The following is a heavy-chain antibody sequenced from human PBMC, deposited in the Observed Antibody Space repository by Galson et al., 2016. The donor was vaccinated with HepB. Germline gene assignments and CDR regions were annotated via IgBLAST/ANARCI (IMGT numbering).Heavy chain of an antibody. CDR3: ARGPRIEVQLVLRRGRSRAEYFQH. CDR2: VNYSGSS. V-gene: IGHV4-61*08. D-gene: IGHD6-13*01. J-gene: IGHJ1*01. Sequence: LVKPTQTLTLTCTFSGFSLSSSGMCVSWIRQPPGKGLEWIGEVNYSGSSNYNPSLKSRVTISVDTSKNQFSLNLTSVTAADTAVYYCARGPRIEVQLVLRRGRSRAEYFQHWGQGSLVTVSS. CDR1: GFSLSSSGMC.